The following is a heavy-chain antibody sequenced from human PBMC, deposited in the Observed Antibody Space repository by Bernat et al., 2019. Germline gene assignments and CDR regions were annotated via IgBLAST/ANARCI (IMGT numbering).Heavy chain of an antibody. V-gene: IGHV4-39*01. Sequence: QLQLQESGPGLVKPSETLSLTCTVSGGSISSSSYYWGWIRQPPGKGLEWIGSIYYSGSTYYNPSLKSRVTISVDTSKNQFSLKLSSVTAAVTAVYYCARHRESITIFGVTYNWFDPWGQGTLVTVSS. D-gene: IGHD3-3*01. CDR2: IYYSGST. J-gene: IGHJ5*02. CDR1: GGSISSSSYY. CDR3: ARHRESITIFGVTYNWFDP.